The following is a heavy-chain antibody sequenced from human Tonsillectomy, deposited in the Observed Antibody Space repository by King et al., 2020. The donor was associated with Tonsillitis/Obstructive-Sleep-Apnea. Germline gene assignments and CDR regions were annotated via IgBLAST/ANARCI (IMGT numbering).Heavy chain of an antibody. Sequence: VQLQQWGAGLLKPSETLSLTCAVYGGSFSGYYWSWIRQPPGKGLEWIGEINHSGSTNYNPSLKSRVTISVDTSKNQFSLKLSSVTAADTAVYYCARTRIYCSSTSCPHNWFDPWGQGTLVTVSS. CDR2: INHSGST. J-gene: IGHJ5*02. CDR3: ARTRIYCSSTSCPHNWFDP. CDR1: GGSFSGYY. V-gene: IGHV4-34*01. D-gene: IGHD2-2*01.